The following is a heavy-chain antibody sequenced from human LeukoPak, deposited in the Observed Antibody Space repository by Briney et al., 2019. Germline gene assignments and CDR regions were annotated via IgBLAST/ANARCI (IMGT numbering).Heavy chain of an antibody. J-gene: IGHJ4*02. CDR1: GFTFSSYA. CDR2: ISGSGGST. D-gene: IGHD6-13*01. V-gene: IGHV3-23*01. CDR3: ANGRYSSSWYYY. Sequence: GGSLRLSCAASGFTFSSYAMSWVRQAPGKGLEWVSAISGSGGSTYYADSVKGRFTVSRDNSKNTLYLQMNSLRAEDTAVYYCANGRYSSSWYYYWGQGTLVTVSS.